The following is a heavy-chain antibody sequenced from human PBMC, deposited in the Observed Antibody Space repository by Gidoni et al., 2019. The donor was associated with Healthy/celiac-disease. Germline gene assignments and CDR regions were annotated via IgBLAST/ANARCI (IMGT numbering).Heavy chain of an antibody. CDR1: GFTFSSYD. V-gene: IGHV3-13*01. CDR3: ARALGSSGFDY. J-gene: IGHJ4*02. CDR2: IGTAGDT. Sequence: EVQLVESGGGLVQPGGSLRLSCAASGFTFSSYDMHWVRQATGKGLEWVSAIGTAGDTYYPGSVKGRFTISRENAKNSLYLQMNSLRAGDTAVYYCARALGSSGFDYWGQGTLVTVSS. D-gene: IGHD6-6*01.